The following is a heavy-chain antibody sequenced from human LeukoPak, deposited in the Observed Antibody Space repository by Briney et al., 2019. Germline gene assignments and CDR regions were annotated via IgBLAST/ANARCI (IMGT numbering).Heavy chain of an antibody. CDR2: INPNSGGT. V-gene: IGHV1-2*06. J-gene: IGHJ6*02. CDR1: GYIFTGYY. CDR3: AIDYGDYVRYVMDV. D-gene: IGHD4-17*01. Sequence: GASVKVSCKASGYIFTGYYMYWVRQAPGQGLEWMGRINPNSGGTNYAQRFQGRVTMTRDTSITTAYMELSRLRSDDTAVYYCAIDYGDYVRYVMDVWGQGTTVTVSS.